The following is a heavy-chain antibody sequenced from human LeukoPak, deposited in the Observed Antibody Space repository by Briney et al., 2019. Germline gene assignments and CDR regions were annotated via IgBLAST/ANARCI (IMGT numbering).Heavy chain of an antibody. D-gene: IGHD1-7*01. CDR1: GYSFNSYA. J-gene: IGHJ4*02. Sequence: GGALRLSCAPSGYSFNSYAMHGARQAPGRGVEGVGVISYDGRKTYYADSVKGRFTISRDKSKNTLYLQMNSLRAEDTAVYYCARERTGTTDYFDYWGQGTLVTVSS. V-gene: IGHV3-30*01. CDR3: ARERTGTTDYFDY. CDR2: ISYDGRKT.